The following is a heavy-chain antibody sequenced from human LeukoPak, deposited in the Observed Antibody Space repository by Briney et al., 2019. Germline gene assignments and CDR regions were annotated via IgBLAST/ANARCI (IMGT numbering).Heavy chain of an antibody. CDR2: ISSSSTI. J-gene: IGHJ4*02. CDR3: AREDVERAIDY. V-gene: IGHV3-48*04. Sequence: GGSLRLSCAASGFTFSSYSMNWVRQAPGKGLEWVSYISSSSTIYYADSVKGRFTISRDNAKNSLYLQMNSLRAEDTAVYYCAREDVERAIDYWGQGTLVTVSS. D-gene: IGHD5-18*01. CDR1: GFTFSSYS.